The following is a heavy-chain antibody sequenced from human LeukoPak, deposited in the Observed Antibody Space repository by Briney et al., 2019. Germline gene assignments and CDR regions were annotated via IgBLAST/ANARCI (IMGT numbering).Heavy chain of an antibody. Sequence: GESLKISCKGSGYSFTSYWIGWVRQAPGKGLEWVSFISSSSSYIYYADSVKGRFTISRDNAKNSLYLQMNSLRAEDTAVYYCARGEYGSGSYHIDYWGQGTLVTVSS. CDR1: GYSFTSYW. CDR2: ISSSSSYI. J-gene: IGHJ4*02. CDR3: ARGEYGSGSYHIDY. V-gene: IGHV3-21*01. D-gene: IGHD3-10*01.